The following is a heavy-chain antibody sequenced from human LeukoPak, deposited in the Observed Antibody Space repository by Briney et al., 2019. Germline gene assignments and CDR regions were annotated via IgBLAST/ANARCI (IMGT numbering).Heavy chain of an antibody. CDR2: MYYSGST. CDR3: ASYYSGYDRFDN. D-gene: IGHD5-12*01. CDR1: GGSISSSTYY. Sequence: PSQTLSLTCTVSGGSISSSTYYWGWIRQPPGRGLEWIASMYYSGSTYYNPSLKSRVTMSVDTSKSKFALRLNSVTAADTAVYYCASYYSGYDRFDNWGQGTLVTVSS. J-gene: IGHJ4*02. V-gene: IGHV4-39*01.